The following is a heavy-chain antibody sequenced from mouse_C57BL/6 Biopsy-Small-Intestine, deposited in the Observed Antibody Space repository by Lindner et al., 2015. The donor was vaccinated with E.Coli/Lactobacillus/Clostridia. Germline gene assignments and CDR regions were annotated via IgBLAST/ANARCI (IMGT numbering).Heavy chain of an antibody. Sequence: QLQESGPELVKPGASVKMSCKASGYTFTDYNMNWVKQSNGKSLEWIGVINPNYGTTSYNQKFKGKATLTVDQSSSTAYMQLNSLTSEDSAVYYCAREGVYVPYAMDYWGQGTSVTVSS. CDR3: AREGVYVPYAMDY. CDR2: INPNYGTT. CDR1: GYTFTDYN. V-gene: IGHV1-39*01. D-gene: IGHD1-1*01. J-gene: IGHJ4*01.